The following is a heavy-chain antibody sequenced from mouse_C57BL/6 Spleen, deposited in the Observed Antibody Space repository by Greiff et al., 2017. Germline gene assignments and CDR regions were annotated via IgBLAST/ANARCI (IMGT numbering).Heavy chain of an antibody. D-gene: IGHD3-2*02. CDR1: GFTFSSYG. CDR3: AKHADSAGDFDY. J-gene: IGHJ2*01. Sequence: EVQLVESGGDLVKPGGSLKLSCAASGFTFSSYGMSWVRQTPDKRLEWVATISSGGSYTYYPDSVKGRVTITRDNSYNTPYLQLSSLKSEDTSMEYCAKHADSAGDFDYWGQGTTVTVSS. V-gene: IGHV5-6*01. CDR2: ISSGGSYT.